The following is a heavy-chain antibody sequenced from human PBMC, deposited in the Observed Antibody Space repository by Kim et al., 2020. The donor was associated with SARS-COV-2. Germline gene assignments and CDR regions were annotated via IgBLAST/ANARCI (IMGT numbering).Heavy chain of an antibody. V-gene: IGHV3-9*01. J-gene: IGHJ5*02. Sequence: ADYVKCRFTSSRNNAKNAVYLQMNGLRIEDTALYYCAKGGVWGSVDRWGQGTLVTVSS. D-gene: IGHD2-8*02. CDR3: AKGGVWGSVDR.